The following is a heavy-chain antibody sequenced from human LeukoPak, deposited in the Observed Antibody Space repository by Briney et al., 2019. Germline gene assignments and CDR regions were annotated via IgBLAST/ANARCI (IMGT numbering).Heavy chain of an antibody. V-gene: IGHV4-39*07. D-gene: IGHD2-15*01. CDR3: ARAFIVVAAATQRNWFDP. CDR2: IYYSGTT. Sequence: SETLSLTCTVSGGSISRSSYYWGCIRQPQGKGLEWSGSIYYSGTTYYNPSLKRRVTISLNTSNNQCSLKLSSVTAADTAIYCCARAFIVVAAATQRNWFDPWGQGTLVTVSS. J-gene: IGHJ5*02. CDR1: GGSISRSSYY.